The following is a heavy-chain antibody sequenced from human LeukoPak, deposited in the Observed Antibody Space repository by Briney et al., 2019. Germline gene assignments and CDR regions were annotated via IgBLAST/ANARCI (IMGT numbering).Heavy chain of an antibody. CDR1: GGTFISYA. Sequence: SVKVSCKASGGTFISYAISWVRQAPGQGLEWMGGIIPIFGTANYAQKFQGRVTITADESTGTAYMELSSLRSEDTAVYYCARANSGSYWYAFDIWGQGTMVTVSS. V-gene: IGHV1-69*13. CDR3: ARANSGSYWYAFDI. D-gene: IGHD1-26*01. CDR2: IIPIFGTA. J-gene: IGHJ3*02.